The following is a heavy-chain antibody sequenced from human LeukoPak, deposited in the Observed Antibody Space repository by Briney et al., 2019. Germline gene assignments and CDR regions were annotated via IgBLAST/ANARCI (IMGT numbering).Heavy chain of an antibody. V-gene: IGHV3-7*01. CDR1: GFTFSSYW. J-gene: IGHJ4*02. CDR3: VRGGSPVWFGELWAEFDY. Sequence: GSLRLSCAASGFTFSSYWMSWVRQAPGKGLEWVANIKEDGSEKNYVDSVKGRFTISRDNAKNSLFLQMNSLRADDTAVYYCVRGGSPVWFGELWAEFDYWGQGTLVTVSS. D-gene: IGHD3-10*01. CDR2: IKEDGSEK.